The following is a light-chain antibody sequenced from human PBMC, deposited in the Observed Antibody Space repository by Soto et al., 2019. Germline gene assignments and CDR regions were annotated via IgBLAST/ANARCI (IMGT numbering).Light chain of an antibody. Sequence: QSALTQPASVSGCPGRSISISCTGTSSDIGGYDFVSWYQQHPAKAPRLIISEVTNRPSGVSNRFSGSKSGNTASLTISGLQVEDEADYFCSSFTSRDTLVFGGGTKLTVL. CDR2: EVT. V-gene: IGLV2-14*01. J-gene: IGLJ3*02. CDR1: SSDIGGYDF. CDR3: SSFTSRDTLV.